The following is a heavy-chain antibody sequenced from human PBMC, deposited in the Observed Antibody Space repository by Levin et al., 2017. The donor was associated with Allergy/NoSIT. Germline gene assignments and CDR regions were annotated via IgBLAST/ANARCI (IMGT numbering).Heavy chain of an antibody. CDR2: INSDGSST. D-gene: IGHD4-23*01. V-gene: IGHV3-74*01. CDR3: ARVAYGGNLYDY. J-gene: IGHJ4*02. CDR1: GFTFSSYW. Sequence: GGSLRLSCAASGFTFSSYWMHWVRQAPGKGLVWVSRINSDGSSTSYADSVKGRFTISRDNAKNTLYLQMNSLRAEDTAVYYCARVAYGGNLYDYWGQGTLVTVSS.